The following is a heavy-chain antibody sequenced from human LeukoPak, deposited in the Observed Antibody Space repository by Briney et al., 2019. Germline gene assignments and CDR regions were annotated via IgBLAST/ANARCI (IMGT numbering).Heavy chain of an antibody. CDR2: IYWNVDK. CDR1: GRSISSYYW. J-gene: IGHJ4*02. V-gene: IGHV2-5*01. D-gene: IGHD3-22*01. Sequence: TLSLTCTVSGRSISSYYWSWIRQPPGKAMEWLALIYWNVDKRYSPSLKSRLTITKNTSKNQVVLTMTNMEPVDTATYYCALTNCYDSSGYYYWGQGTLVTVSS. CDR3: ALTNCYDSSGYYY.